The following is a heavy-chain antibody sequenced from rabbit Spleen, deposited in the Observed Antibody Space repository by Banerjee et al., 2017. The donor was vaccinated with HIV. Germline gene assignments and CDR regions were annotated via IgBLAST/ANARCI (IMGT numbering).Heavy chain of an antibody. CDR2: IYAGGSGST. Sequence: QSLEESGGDLVKPGASLTLTCTASGFTLSSSYWMCWVRQAPGKGLEWIACIYAGGSGSTYYASWAKGRFTISKTSSTTVTLQMTSLTAADTATYFCARDALSGYPGYDYGGWDLWGPGTLVTVS. CDR1: GFTLSSSYW. CDR3: ARDALSGYPGYDYGGWDL. D-gene: IGHD7-1*01. J-gene: IGHJ4*01. V-gene: IGHV1S40*01.